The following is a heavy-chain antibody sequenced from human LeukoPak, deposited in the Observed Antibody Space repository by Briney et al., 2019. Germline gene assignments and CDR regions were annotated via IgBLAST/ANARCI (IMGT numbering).Heavy chain of an antibody. CDR3: ARYGGSGWVIDN. J-gene: IGHJ4*02. CDR2: IYYTGAT. Sequence: SETLSLTCTVSGGSISSYYWTGIRQPPGKGLEWIGYIYYTGATNYNPSLKSRVTISVDPSKKQFSLKLTSVPAADTAVYYCARYGGSGWVIDNWGQGTLGTVSS. CDR1: GGSISSYY. V-gene: IGHV4-59*08. D-gene: IGHD6-19*01.